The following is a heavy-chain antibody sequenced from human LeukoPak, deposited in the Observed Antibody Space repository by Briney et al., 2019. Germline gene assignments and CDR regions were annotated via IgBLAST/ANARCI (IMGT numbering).Heavy chain of an antibody. J-gene: IGHJ6*03. CDR3: ARSVATTYAGYYYYYMDV. V-gene: IGHV4-4*07. D-gene: IGHD5-12*01. Sequence: SETLSLTCTVSGGSISSYYWSWIRQPAGKGLEWIGRIYTSGSTNYNPSLKSRVTMSVDTSKNQFSLKLSSVAAADTAVYYCARSVATTYAGYYYYYMDVWGKGTTVTVSS. CDR2: IYTSGST. CDR1: GGSISSYY.